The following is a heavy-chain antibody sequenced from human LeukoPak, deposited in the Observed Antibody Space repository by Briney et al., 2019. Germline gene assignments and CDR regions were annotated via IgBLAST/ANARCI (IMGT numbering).Heavy chain of an antibody. J-gene: IGHJ4*02. CDR2: IHHSGST. CDR3: ASSYSTSAQKIDY. Sequence: SETLSLTCTVSGYSISSGYYWGWIRQPPGKGLEWIGSIHHSGSTFYNPSLKSRVTISVDTSNNQFSLKLNSVTAADTAVYYCASSYSTSAQKIDYWGQGTLVTVSS. V-gene: IGHV4-38-2*02. D-gene: IGHD6-6*01. CDR1: GYSISSGYY.